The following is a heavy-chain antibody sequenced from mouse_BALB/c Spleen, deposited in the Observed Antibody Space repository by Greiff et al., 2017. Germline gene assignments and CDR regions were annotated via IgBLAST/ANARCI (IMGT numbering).Heavy chain of an antibody. Sequence: DVHLVESGGGLVQPGGSRKLSCAASGFTFSSFGMHWVRQAPEKGLEWVAYISSGSSTIYYADTVKGRFTISRDNPKNTLFLQMTSLRSEDTAMYYCARSTMITTEGTFDYWGQGTTLTVSS. CDR3: ARSTMITTEGTFDY. D-gene: IGHD2-4*01. V-gene: IGHV5-17*02. CDR1: GFTFSSFG. CDR2: ISSGSSTI. J-gene: IGHJ2*01.